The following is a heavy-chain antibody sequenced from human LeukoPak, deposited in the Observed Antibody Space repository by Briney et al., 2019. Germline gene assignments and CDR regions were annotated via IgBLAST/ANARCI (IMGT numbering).Heavy chain of an antibody. CDR3: ARLQAEYYYDSSGYFY. D-gene: IGHD3-22*01. V-gene: IGHV4-39*01. Sequence: SETLSLTCTVSGGSISSSSYYWGWIRQPPGKGLEWIGSIYYSGGTYYNPSLKSRVTISVDTSKSQFSLKLSSVTAADTAVYYCARLQAEYYYDSSGYFYWGQGTLVTVSS. CDR1: GGSISSSSYY. J-gene: IGHJ4*02. CDR2: IYYSGGT.